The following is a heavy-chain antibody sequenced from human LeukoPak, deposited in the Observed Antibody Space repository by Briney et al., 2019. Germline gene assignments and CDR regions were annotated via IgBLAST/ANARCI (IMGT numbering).Heavy chain of an antibody. CDR1: GGPIRSSSYY. CDR3: ARVGGPLDY. D-gene: IGHD3-16*01. Sequence: SEALYLTCTVPGGPIRSSSYYWGWIRQPPGKGLERIGSIYYSGSTYYNPSLNSRVTISVDTSKNQFSLKLSSVTAADTAVYYCARVGGPLDYWGQGTLVTVSS. CDR2: IYYSGST. J-gene: IGHJ4*02. V-gene: IGHV4-39*07.